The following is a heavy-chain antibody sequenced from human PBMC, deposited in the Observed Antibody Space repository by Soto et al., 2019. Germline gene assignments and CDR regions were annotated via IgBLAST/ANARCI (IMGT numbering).Heavy chain of an antibody. V-gene: IGHV3-23*01. J-gene: IGHJ5*02. Sequence: GGSLRLSCAASGFTLSRHTMSWVRQTPGKGLEWVAALSRSGGATYYADSVRGRFTISRDASKDTLFLQMSNLRAEDTALYYCSKGEMSTIRNSFDPWGQGTLVTVSS. CDR1: GFTLSRHT. CDR3: SKGEMSTIRNSFDP. D-gene: IGHD1-7*01. CDR2: LSRSGGAT.